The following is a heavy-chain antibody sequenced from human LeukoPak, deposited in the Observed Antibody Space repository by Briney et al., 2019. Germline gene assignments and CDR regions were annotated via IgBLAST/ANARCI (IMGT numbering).Heavy chain of an antibody. D-gene: IGHD3-10*01. V-gene: IGHV3-53*01. CDR3: ARDRYYGSGSPLDAFDI. CDR1: GFTVSSNY. Sequence: GGSLRLSCAASGFTVSSNYMSWVRQAPGKGLEWVSVIYSGGSTYYADSVKGRFTISRDNSKNTLYLQMNSLRAEDTAVYYCARDRYYGSGSPLDAFDIWGQGTMVTVSS. J-gene: IGHJ3*02. CDR2: IYSGGST.